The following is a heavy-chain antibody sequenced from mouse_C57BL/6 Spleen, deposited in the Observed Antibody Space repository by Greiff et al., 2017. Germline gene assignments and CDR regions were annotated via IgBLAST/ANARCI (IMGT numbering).Heavy chain of an antibody. J-gene: IGHJ4*01. Sequence: GGSMKLSCVASGFTFSNYWMNWVRQSPEKGLEWVAQIRLKSDNYATHYAESVKGRFTISRDDSKSSVYLQMNILRAEDTGIYYCTGGITRYYYAMDYWGQGTSVTVSS. CDR3: TGGITRYYYAMDY. V-gene: IGHV6-3*01. CDR2: IRLKSDNYAT. D-gene: IGHD2-4*01. CDR1: GFTFSNYW.